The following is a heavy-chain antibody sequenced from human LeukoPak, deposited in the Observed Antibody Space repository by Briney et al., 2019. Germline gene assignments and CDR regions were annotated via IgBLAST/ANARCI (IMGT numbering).Heavy chain of an antibody. CDR3: AKDLSGYSYGYGGVNWFDP. D-gene: IGHD5-18*01. Sequence: PGRSLRLSCAASGFTFSSYGMHWVRQAPGKGLEWVAVISYDGSNKYYADSVKGRFTISRDNSKNTLYLHMNSLRAEDTAVYYCAKDLSGYSYGYGGVNWFDPWGQGTLVTVSS. J-gene: IGHJ5*02. V-gene: IGHV3-30*18. CDR2: ISYDGSNK. CDR1: GFTFSSYG.